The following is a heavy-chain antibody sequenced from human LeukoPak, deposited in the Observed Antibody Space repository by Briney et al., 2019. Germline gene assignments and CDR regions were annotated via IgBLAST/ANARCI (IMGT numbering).Heavy chain of an antibody. CDR3: ARDLYRDSLPVSWFDP. Sequence: ASVKVSCKASGYTFTSYGTSWVRQAPGQGLEWMGWISDYNGNTNYAQKLQGRVTMTTDTSTSTAYMELRSLRSDDTAVYYCARDLYRDSLPVSWFDPWGQGTLVTVSS. J-gene: IGHJ5*02. CDR1: GYTFTSYG. D-gene: IGHD4-11*01. CDR2: ISDYNGNT. V-gene: IGHV1-18*01.